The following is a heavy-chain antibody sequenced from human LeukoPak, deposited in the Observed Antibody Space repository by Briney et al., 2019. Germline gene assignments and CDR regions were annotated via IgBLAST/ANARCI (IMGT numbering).Heavy chain of an antibody. D-gene: IGHD3-22*01. CDR1: GFTFSSYA. J-gene: IGHJ4*02. CDR3: AKDLLNYYDSSGYYGTTNFDY. Sequence: GGSLRLSCAASGFTFSSYAMSWVRQAPGKRLEWVSAISGSGGSTYYADSVKGRFTISRDNSKNTLYLQMNSLRAEDTAVYYCAKDLLNYYDSSGYYGTTNFDYWGQGTLVTVSS. V-gene: IGHV3-23*01. CDR2: ISGSGGST.